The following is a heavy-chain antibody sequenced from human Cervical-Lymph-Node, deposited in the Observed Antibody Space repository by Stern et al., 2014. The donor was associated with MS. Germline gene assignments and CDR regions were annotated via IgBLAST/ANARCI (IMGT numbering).Heavy chain of an antibody. V-gene: IGHV4-59*01. CDR2: INYRRNP. Sequence: VQLEESGPGLVKPSETLSLTCTVSYDSISSYYWTWLRQPPGKGLEWIGYINYRRNPNYNPALKSRVTISVDTSKNQFSLKLTSVTAADTAVYYCARAFSDYHDSTPGYWGQGTLVTVSS. CDR3: ARAFSDYHDSTPGY. CDR1: YDSISSYY. D-gene: IGHD3-22*01. J-gene: IGHJ4*02.